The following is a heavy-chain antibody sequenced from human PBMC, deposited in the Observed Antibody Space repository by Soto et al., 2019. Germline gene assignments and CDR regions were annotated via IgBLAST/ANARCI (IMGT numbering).Heavy chain of an antibody. CDR3: VRARSTDSRPDY. J-gene: IGHJ4*02. CDR1: GFTFSLYS. CDR2: ITSSSSYI. V-gene: IGHV3-21*01. Sequence: GGSLRLSCAASGFTFSLYSMIWVRQAPGKGLEWVASITSSSSYIYYEDSLKGRFTISRDNAKNSLFLQLDSRRAEDTAVYFCVRARSTDSRPDYWGQGTLVTVSS. D-gene: IGHD3-22*01.